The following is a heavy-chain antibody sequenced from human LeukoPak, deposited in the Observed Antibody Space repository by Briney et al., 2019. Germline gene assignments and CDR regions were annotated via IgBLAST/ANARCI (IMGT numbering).Heavy chain of an antibody. D-gene: IGHD6-13*01. CDR3: ARVGRIAAAGNNWFDP. J-gene: IGHJ5*02. CDR2: IYYSGST. CDR1: GGSISSYY. Sequence: PSETLSLTCTVSGGSISSYYWSWIRQPPGKGLEWIGYIYYSGSTNYNPSLKSRVTISVDTSKNQFSLKLSSVTAADTAVYYCARVGRIAAAGNNWFDPWGQGTLVTVSS. V-gene: IGHV4-59*01.